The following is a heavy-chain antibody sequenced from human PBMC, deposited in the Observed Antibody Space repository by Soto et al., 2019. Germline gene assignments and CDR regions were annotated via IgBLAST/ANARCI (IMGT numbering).Heavy chain of an antibody. CDR3: AAFAEMSTTGGFDY. D-gene: IGHD1-1*01. CDR1: GGSISSYY. V-gene: IGHV4-59*01. Sequence: QVQLQESGPGLVKPSETLSLTCTVSGGSISSYYWSWIRQPPGKGLEWIGNIFYTGNTNYNPSLKSRVTISVDTSRKQFSLKLSSVTAADTAVYYCAAFAEMSTTGGFDYWGQGTLVTVSS. CDR2: IFYTGNT. J-gene: IGHJ4*02.